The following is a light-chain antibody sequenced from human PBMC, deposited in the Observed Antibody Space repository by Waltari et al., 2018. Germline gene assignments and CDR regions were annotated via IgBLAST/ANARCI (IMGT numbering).Light chain of an antibody. CDR3: VLYLGSDTWV. CDR2: NTY. V-gene: IGLV8-61*01. CDR1: SGPVSTNYY. J-gene: IGLJ3*02. Sequence: QTVVTQEPSFSVSPGGTVPLTCGLTSGPVSTNYYPLGYQQTPGQAPRALIYNTYSRSSGVPDRFSGSILGNKAALTITGAQADDESDYYCVLYLGSDTWVFGGGTKLTVL.